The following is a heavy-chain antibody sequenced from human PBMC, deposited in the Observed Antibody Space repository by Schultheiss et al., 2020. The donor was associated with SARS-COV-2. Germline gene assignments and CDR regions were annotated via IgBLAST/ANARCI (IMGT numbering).Heavy chain of an antibody. Sequence: SQTLSLTCAVYGGSFSGYYWSWIRQPPGKGLEWIGEINHSGSTNYNPSLKSRVTISVDTSKNQFSLKLSSVTAADTAVYYCARGGSGWYHNWFDPWGQGTLVTVSS. CDR3: ARGGSGWYHNWFDP. D-gene: IGHD6-19*01. J-gene: IGHJ5*02. CDR2: INHSGST. CDR1: GGSFSGYY. V-gene: IGHV4-34*01.